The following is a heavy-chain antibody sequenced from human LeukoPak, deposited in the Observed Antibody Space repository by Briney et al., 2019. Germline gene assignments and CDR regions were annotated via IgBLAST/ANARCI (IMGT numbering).Heavy chain of an antibody. CDR3: ARGASTLNYDILTGYYIGAFDI. CDR2: IYYSGST. CDR1: GGSISSSSYY. J-gene: IGHJ3*02. V-gene: IGHV4-39*01. Sequence: SETLSLTCTVSGGSISSSSYYWGWIRQPPGKGLEWIGSIYYSGSTYYNPSLKSRVTISVDTSKNQFSLKLSSVTAADTAVYYCARGASTLNYDILTGYYIGAFDIWGQGTMVTVSS. D-gene: IGHD3-9*01.